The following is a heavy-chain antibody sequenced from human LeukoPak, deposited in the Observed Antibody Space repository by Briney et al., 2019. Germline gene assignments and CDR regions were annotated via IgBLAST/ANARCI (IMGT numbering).Heavy chain of an antibody. V-gene: IGHV4-38-2*02. J-gene: IGHJ6*03. D-gene: IGHD6-6*01. Sequence: SETLSLTCTVSGYSISSGYFWGWIRQPPGKGLEWIGSFYHSGITYYNPSLKSRVTISVEMSKNQFSLKLSSVTAADTAVYYCAREVAARPNGYYYYMDVWGKGTTVTVSS. CDR1: GYSISSGYF. CDR2: FYHSGIT. CDR3: AREVAARPNGYYYYMDV.